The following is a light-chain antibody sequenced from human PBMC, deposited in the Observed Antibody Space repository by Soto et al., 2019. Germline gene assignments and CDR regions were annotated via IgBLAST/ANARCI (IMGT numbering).Light chain of an antibody. V-gene: IGKV3-20*01. CDR3: QKYNSSPRN. Sequence: EIVLTQSPVTRSLSPWERATLSCRASQSVSSSYLVWHQQKPGQAPRLLIYAASRRATGIPDRFSGSGSGTDFTLTISRLEPEDFAVYHCQKYNSSPRNFGGGTKVDIK. CDR2: AAS. J-gene: IGKJ4*01. CDR1: QSVSSSY.